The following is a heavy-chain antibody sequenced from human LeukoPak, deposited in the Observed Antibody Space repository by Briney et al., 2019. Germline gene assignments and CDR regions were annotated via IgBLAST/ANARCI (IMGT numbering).Heavy chain of an antibody. J-gene: IGHJ2*01. CDR3: ARDKYVSGWYWYFDL. Sequence: SETLSLTCAVYGGSFSGYYWSWIRQPPGKGLEWIGEINHSGSTNYNPSLKSRVTISVDKSKNQFSLKLTSVTAADTAVYYCARDKYVSGWYWYFDLWGRGTLVTVSS. V-gene: IGHV4-34*01. D-gene: IGHD6-19*01. CDR2: INHSGST. CDR1: GGSFSGYY.